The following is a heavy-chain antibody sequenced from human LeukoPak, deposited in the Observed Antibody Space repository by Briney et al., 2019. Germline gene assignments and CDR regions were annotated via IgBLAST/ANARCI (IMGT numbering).Heavy chain of an antibody. Sequence: PGGSLRLSSAASGFTFSSYAMSWVRQAPGKGLEWVSAISGSGGSTYYADSVKGRFTISRDNSKNTLYLQMNSLRAEDTAVYYCAKGQQWLVLKSAFDIWGQGTMVTVSS. V-gene: IGHV3-23*01. CDR1: GFTFSSYA. J-gene: IGHJ3*02. D-gene: IGHD6-19*01. CDR2: ISGSGGST. CDR3: AKGQQWLVLKSAFDI.